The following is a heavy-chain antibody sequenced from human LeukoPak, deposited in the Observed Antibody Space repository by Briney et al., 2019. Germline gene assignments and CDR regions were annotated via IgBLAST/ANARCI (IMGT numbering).Heavy chain of an antibody. CDR3: ARLPAYYYGSGSYYTSRPMDV. D-gene: IGHD3-10*01. CDR1: GYSISSGYY. J-gene: IGHJ6*03. V-gene: IGHV4-38-2*02. CDR2: IYHGGST. Sequence: PSETLSLTCTVSGYSISSGYYWGWIRQPPGKGLEWIGSIYHGGSTNYNPSLKSRLTISIDTSKNQFSLKLSSVTAADTAVYYCARLPAYYYGSGSYYTSRPMDVWGKGTTVTISS.